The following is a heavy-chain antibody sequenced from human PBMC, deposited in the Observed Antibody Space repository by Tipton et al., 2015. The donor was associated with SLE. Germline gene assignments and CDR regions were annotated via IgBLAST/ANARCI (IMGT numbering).Heavy chain of an antibody. CDR1: GFTFDDYA. V-gene: IGHV3-9*03. J-gene: IGHJ4*02. CDR3: AKDSSYYYGSGTSNYFDY. D-gene: IGHD3-10*01. CDR2: ISWNSGNI. Sequence: SLRLSCAASGFTFDDYAMHWVRQAPGKGLEWVSGISWNSGNIGYADSVKGRFTISRDNAKNSLYLQMNSLRTEDMALYYCAKDSSYYYGSGTSNYFDYWGQGTLVTVSS.